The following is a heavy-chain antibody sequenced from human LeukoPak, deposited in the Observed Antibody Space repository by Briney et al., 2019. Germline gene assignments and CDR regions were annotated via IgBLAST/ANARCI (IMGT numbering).Heavy chain of an antibody. CDR3: ARDRGPYDSSGYYPYDAFDI. D-gene: IGHD3-22*01. CDR2: INWNGGST. J-gene: IGHJ3*02. V-gene: IGHV3-20*04. CDR1: GFTFDDYG. Sequence: GGSLRLSCAAAGFTFDDYGMTWVRQAPGKGLEWVSSINWNGGSTGYADSVKGRFTISRDNAKNSLFLQMNSLRAEDTALYYCARDRGPYDSSGYYPYDAFDIWGQGTMVTVSS.